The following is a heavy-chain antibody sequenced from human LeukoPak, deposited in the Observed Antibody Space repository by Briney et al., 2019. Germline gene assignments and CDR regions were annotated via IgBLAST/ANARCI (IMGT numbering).Heavy chain of an antibody. V-gene: IGHV5-51*01. Sequence: GESLKISCKGSGYSFTSYWNGWVRQMPGKGLEWMGIIYPGNSDTRYSPSFQGQDTISADKSISTAYLQWSSLKASDTAMYYCARRLYGSGSYCDYWGQGTLVTVSS. D-gene: IGHD3-10*01. J-gene: IGHJ4*02. CDR2: IYPGNSDT. CDR3: ARRLYGSGSYCDY. CDR1: GYSFTSYW.